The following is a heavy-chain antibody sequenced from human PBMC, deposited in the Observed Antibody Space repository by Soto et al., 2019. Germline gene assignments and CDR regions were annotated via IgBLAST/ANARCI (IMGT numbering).Heavy chain of an antibody. V-gene: IGHV4-39*01. CDR1: GGSISSSSYY. Sequence: SETLSLTCTVSGGSISSSSYYWGWIRQPPGKGLEWIGSIYYSGNTYYNPSLKSRVTISVDTSKNQFSLKLSSVTAADTAVYYCVSNVVVPAPAAFDFWGQGTMVTV. J-gene: IGHJ3*01. CDR3: VSNVVVPAPAAFDF. CDR2: IYYSGNT. D-gene: IGHD2-2*01.